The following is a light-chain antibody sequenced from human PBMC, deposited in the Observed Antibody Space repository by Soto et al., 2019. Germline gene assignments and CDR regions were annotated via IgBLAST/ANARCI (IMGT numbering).Light chain of an antibody. CDR2: NNH. J-gene: IGLJ2*01. V-gene: IGLV1-40*01. Sequence: QSVLTQPPSVSGAPGQRVTISCTGSSANIGAAYNVDWYQQLPGTAPKLVIYNNHNRPSGVPDRFSGSKSGTSGSLAITGLQAEDEADYFCQSYDGTLTGVIFGGGTKLTVL. CDR1: SANIGAAYN. CDR3: QSYDGTLTGVI.